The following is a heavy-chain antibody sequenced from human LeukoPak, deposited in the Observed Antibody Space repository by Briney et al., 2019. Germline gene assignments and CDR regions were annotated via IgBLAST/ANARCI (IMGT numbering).Heavy chain of an antibody. Sequence: GASVKVSCKASGFTFTSSAMQWVRQARGQRLEWIGWIVVGSGNTNYAQKFQERVTITRDTSTSTVYMELSSLRSEDTAVYYCARSSSYYDSSGYLDYWGQGTLVTVSS. CDR3: ARSSSYYDSSGYLDY. CDR1: GFTFTSSA. V-gene: IGHV1-58*02. D-gene: IGHD3-22*01. CDR2: IVVGSGNT. J-gene: IGHJ4*02.